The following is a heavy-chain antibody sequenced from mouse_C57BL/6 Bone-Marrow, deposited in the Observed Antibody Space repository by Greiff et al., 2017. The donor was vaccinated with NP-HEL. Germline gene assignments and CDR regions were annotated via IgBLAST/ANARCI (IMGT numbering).Heavy chain of an antibody. V-gene: IGHV1-69*01. Sequence: QVQLQQPGAELVMPGASVKLSCKASGYTFTSYWMHWVKQRPGQGLEWIGEIDPSDSYTNYNQKFKGKSTLTVDKSSSTAYMQLSSLTSEDSAVYYCARGVFWDGYFDVWGTGTTVTVSS. D-gene: IGHD4-1*01. CDR3: ARGVFWDGYFDV. CDR2: IDPSDSYT. CDR1: GYTFTSYW. J-gene: IGHJ1*03.